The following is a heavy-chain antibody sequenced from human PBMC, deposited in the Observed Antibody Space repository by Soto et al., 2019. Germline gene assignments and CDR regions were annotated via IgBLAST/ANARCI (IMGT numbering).Heavy chain of an antibody. CDR3: ARDRSIAAAGPYNWFDP. CDR1: GYTFTSYG. Sequence: QVQLVQSGAEVKKPGASVKVSCKASGYTFTSYGISWVRQAPGQGLEWMGWISAYNGNTNYAQKLQGRVTMTTDTSTRTAYMELRSLRYDDTAVYYCARDRSIAAAGPYNWFDPWGQGTLVTVSS. J-gene: IGHJ5*02. D-gene: IGHD6-13*01. V-gene: IGHV1-18*01. CDR2: ISAYNGNT.